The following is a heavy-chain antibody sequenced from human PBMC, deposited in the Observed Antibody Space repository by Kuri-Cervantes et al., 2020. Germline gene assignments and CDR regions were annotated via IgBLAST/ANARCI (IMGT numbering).Heavy chain of an antibody. V-gene: IGHV4-59*01. D-gene: IGHD4-17*01. CDR2: IYYSGST. CDR3: ARDWSGYGDEMGYFDY. Sequence: GSLRLSCTVSGGSISSYYWSWIRQPPGEGLEWIGYIYYSGSTNYNPSLKSRVTISVDTSKNQFSLKLSSVTAADTAVYYCARDWSGYGDEMGYFDYWGQGTLVTVSS. CDR1: GGSISSYY. J-gene: IGHJ4*02.